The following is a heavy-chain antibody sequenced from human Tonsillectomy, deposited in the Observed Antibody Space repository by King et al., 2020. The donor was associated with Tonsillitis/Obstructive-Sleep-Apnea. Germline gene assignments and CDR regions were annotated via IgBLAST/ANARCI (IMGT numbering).Heavy chain of an antibody. CDR2: ISSSSSYT. J-gene: IGHJ4*02. D-gene: IGHD3-3*01. V-gene: IGHV3-11*05. CDR1: GFTFSDYY. Sequence: QLVQSGGGFVKPGGSLRLSCAASGFTFSDYYMSWIRQAPGKGLEWVSYISSSSSYTNYAYSVKGRFTISRDNAKNSLYLQMNSLRAEDTAVYYCARALEWLLYFDDWGQGTLVTVSS. CDR3: ARALEWLLYFDD.